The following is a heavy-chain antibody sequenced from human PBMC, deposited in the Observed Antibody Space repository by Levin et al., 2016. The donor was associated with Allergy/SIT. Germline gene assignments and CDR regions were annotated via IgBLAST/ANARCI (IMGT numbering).Heavy chain of an antibody. CDR1: GGSSSSNSYS. CDR2: VYDTVNT. CDR3: ARQPGYCYGGSCSGYYTMDV. V-gene: IGHV4-39*01. D-gene: IGHD2-15*01. J-gene: IGHJ6*02. Sequence: GSLRLSCTVSGGSSSSNSYSWAWIRQPPGKGLEWIATVYDTVNTYYNPSLESRLTISVDTSQNQFSLVLNSVTAADTAVYYCARQPGYCYGGSCSGYYTMDVWGLGTTVTVSS.